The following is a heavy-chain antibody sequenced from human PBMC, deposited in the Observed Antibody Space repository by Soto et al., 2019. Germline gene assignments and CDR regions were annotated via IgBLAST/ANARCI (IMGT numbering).Heavy chain of an antibody. CDR1: CFTFSSDG. CDR3: ARGSGLTYFDY. V-gene: IGHV1-3*01. D-gene: IGHD3-10*01. J-gene: IGHJ4*02. CDR2: INAGNGNT. Sequence: APVEGSCKASCFTFSSDGISWVRQAPGQGLEWMGWINAGNGNTKYSQKFQGRVTITRDTSASTAYMELSSLRSEDTAVYYCARGSGLTYFDYWGQGTLVTVSS.